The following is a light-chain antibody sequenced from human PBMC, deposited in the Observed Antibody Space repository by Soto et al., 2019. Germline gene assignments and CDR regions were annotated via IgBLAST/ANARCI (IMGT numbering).Light chain of an antibody. CDR3: QQYNTDPYT. CDR1: QSISGW. CDR2: KAS. V-gene: IGKV1-5*03. Sequence: DIQMTQSPSTLSASVGERVILTCRASQSISGWLAWYQEKPGKVPKLLVYKASSLESGVPSRFSGSGSGREFTLTISSLQPDDSATYSCQQYNTDPYTFGQGTKLAIK. J-gene: IGKJ2*01.